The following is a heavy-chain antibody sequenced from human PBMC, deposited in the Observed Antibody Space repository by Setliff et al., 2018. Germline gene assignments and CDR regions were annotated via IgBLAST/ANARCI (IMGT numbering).Heavy chain of an antibody. CDR2: IKQDGSEK. CDR1: GFTFSSYW. Sequence: GGSLRLSCAASGFTFSSYWMSWVRQAPGKGLEWVANIKQDGSEKYYVDSVKGRFTISRDNSKNTLYLQMNSLRAEDTAVYYCAKKEYYYDSSGYSYFDYWGQGTLVTVSS. CDR3: AKKEYYYDSSGYSYFDY. D-gene: IGHD3-22*01. V-gene: IGHV3-7*01. J-gene: IGHJ4*02.